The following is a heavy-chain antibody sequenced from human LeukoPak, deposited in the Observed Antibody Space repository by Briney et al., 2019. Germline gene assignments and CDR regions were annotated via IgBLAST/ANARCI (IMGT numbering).Heavy chain of an antibody. D-gene: IGHD3-22*01. CDR1: GGSISSSGYY. Sequence: SETLSLTCTVSGGSISSSGYYWSWLPQHPGKGLKWIGYIYYSGTTYYNPSLKSRVTISVDTSKNQFSLKLFSVTAADTAVYYCAREDYYDSSGYLDYWGQGTLVTVSS. J-gene: IGHJ4*02. V-gene: IGHV4-31*03. CDR2: IYYSGTT. CDR3: AREDYYDSSGYLDY.